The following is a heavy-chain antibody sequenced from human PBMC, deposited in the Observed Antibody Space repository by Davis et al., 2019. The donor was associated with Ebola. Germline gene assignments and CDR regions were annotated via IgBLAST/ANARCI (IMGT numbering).Heavy chain of an antibody. CDR2: INPNSGGT. Sequence: ASVKVSCKASGYTFTGYYMHWVRQAPGQGLEWMGWINPNSGGTNYAQKFQGWVTMTRDTSISTAYMELSRLRSDDTAVYYCARAPGCGGDRCDGRNWFDAWGQGTLVTVSS. V-gene: IGHV1-2*04. CDR3: ARAPGCGGDRCDGRNWFDA. J-gene: IGHJ5*02. CDR1: GYTFTGYY. D-gene: IGHD2-21*01.